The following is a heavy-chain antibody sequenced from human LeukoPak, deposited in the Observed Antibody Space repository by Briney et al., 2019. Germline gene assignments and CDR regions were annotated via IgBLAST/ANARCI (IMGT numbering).Heavy chain of an antibody. CDR1: GGSIDSSRHC. CDR2: IYYSGTT. CDR3: ARSSFTYDNWFDT. Sequence: SETLSLTCTVSGGSIDSSRHCWDWVRQPPGKGLEWIASIYYSGTTEYNPSPKSRVTMSIDTSKNQFSLKLRSVTAADTSIYFCARSSFTYDNWFDTWGHGTLVTVSS. V-gene: IGHV4-39*01. J-gene: IGHJ5*01. D-gene: IGHD3-22*01.